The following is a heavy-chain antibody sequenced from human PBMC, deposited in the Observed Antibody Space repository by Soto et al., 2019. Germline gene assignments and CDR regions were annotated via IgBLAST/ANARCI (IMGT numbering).Heavy chain of an antibody. Sequence: EVQLVESGGGLVQPGGSLRLSCAASGFTVSSNYISWVRQAPGKGLGWDSVIYSGGSTYYADSVKGRFTISRHNSKNTLYLQMNSLRAEDTAVYYCARGGRVVVAAVGNYYYYGMDVWGQGTTVTVSS. J-gene: IGHJ6*02. CDR1: GFTVSSNY. D-gene: IGHD2-15*01. V-gene: IGHV3-53*04. CDR3: ARGGRVVVAAVGNYYYYGMDV. CDR2: IYSGGST.